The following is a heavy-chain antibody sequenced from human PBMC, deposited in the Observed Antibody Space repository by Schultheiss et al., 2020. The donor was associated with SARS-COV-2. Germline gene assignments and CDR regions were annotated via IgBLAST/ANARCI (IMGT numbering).Heavy chain of an antibody. Sequence: GGSLRLSCAASGFTFSSYWMHWVRQAPGKGLVWVSRINSDGSSTSYADSVKGRFTISRDNAKNTLYLQMNSLRAEDTAVYYCANWLATISPFDYWGQGTLVTVSS. CDR1: GFTFSSYW. CDR3: ANWLATISPFDY. CDR2: INSDGSST. V-gene: IGHV3-74*01. J-gene: IGHJ4*02. D-gene: IGHD5-24*01.